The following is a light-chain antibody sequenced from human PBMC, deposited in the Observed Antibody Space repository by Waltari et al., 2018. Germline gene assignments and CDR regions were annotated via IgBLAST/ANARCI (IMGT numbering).Light chain of an antibody. CDR2: WAS. V-gene: IGKV4-1*01. Sequence: DIVMTQSPDSLAVSLGERATINCKSSQSVLYSSNNKNYLAWYQQKPGQPPKLLIYWASTRESGVPDRFSGSGSGTDFTLTISSLQAEDVAVYYCQQYYSALRGTFGPGTKLEIK. J-gene: IGKJ2*01. CDR3: QQYYSALRGT. CDR1: QSVLYSSNNKNY.